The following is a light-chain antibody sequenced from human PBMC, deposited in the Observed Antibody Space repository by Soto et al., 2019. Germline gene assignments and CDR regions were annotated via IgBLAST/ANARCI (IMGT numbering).Light chain of an antibody. CDR2: XAX. Sequence: EIVLTQSPGTLSLSPGERATLSCRASQSVSSKYLAWYQHKPGQAPRLVXYXAXSRATGIPDRFSGSGSGTDFTLTISRLEPEDFAVYYCQQYGSSGTFGQGTKVDIK. V-gene: IGKV3-20*01. CDR3: QQYGSSGT. J-gene: IGKJ1*01. CDR1: QSVSSKY.